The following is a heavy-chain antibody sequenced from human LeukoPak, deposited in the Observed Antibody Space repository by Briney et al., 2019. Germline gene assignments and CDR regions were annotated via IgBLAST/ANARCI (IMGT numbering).Heavy chain of an antibody. Sequence: GESLKISCNGSGYHFTSYWIAWVRQMPEKGLEWMGIIYPGDSDIRYSPSFRGQVTISADKSISTAYLQWSSLKASDTAMYYCARQSSAYYCGMDVWGQGTTVTVSS. CDR2: IYPGDSDI. D-gene: IGHD6-25*01. V-gene: IGHV5-51*01. J-gene: IGHJ6*02. CDR1: GYHFTSYW. CDR3: ARQSSAYYCGMDV.